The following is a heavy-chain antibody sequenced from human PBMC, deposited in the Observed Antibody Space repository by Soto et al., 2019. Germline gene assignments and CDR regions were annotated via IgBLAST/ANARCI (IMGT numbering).Heavy chain of an antibody. V-gene: IGHV3-21*01. J-gene: IGHJ5*02. CDR3: ASGPYFEILTGYFAP. CDR2: ISSSSTSV. D-gene: IGHD3-9*01. CDR1: GFTFSSYT. Sequence: EVRLVEAGGGLVKPGGSLRLSCAASGFTFSSYTMNWVRQAPGKGLECVSSISSSSTSVYYADSVNGRFTISRDNAKNSLYLQMNSLRAEDTAVYYCASGPYFEILTGYFAPWGQGTLVTVSS.